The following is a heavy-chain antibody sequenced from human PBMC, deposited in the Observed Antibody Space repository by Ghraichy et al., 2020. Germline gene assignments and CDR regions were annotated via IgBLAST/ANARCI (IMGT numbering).Heavy chain of an antibody. CDR1: GFTFSSYA. CDR3: AKGTAMIVVVITTFFDY. CDR2: ISGSGGST. Sequence: GESLNISCAASGFTFSSYAMSWVRQAPGKGLEWVSAISGSGGSTYYADSVKGRFTISRDNSKNTLYLQMNSLRAEDTAVYYCAKGTAMIVVVITTFFDYWGQGTLVTVSS. V-gene: IGHV3-23*01. D-gene: IGHD3-22*01. J-gene: IGHJ4*02.